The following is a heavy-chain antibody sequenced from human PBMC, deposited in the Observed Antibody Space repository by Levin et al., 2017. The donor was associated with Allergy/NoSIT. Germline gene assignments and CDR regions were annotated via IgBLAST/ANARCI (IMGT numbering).Heavy chain of an antibody. CDR2: INPNSGGT. V-gene: IGHV1-2*02. J-gene: IGHJ3*02. CDR1: GYTFTGYY. D-gene: IGHD3-22*01. CDR3: ARGRLPGTGYYDSGDAFDI. Sequence: ASVKVSCKASGYTFTGYYMHWVRQAPGQGLEWMGWINPNSGGTNYAQKFQGRVTMTRDTSISTAYMELSRLRSDDTAVYYCARGRLPGTGYYDSGDAFDIWGQGTMVTVSS.